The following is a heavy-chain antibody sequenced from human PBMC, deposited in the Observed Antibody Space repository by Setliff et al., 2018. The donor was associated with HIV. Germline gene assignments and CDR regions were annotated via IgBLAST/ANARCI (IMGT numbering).Heavy chain of an antibody. CDR3: ARVYCSGGACYSLNS. CDR2: INPGSGNT. Sequence: ASVKVSCKASGYTFTRNAMHWVRQAPGQRLEWMGWINPGSGNTQYSQKLQGRITITRDSSASTVYLELSSLRFEDTAVYYCARVYCSGGACYSLNSWGQGALVTVSS. V-gene: IGHV1-3*01. CDR1: GYTFTRNA. J-gene: IGHJ4*02. D-gene: IGHD2-15*01.